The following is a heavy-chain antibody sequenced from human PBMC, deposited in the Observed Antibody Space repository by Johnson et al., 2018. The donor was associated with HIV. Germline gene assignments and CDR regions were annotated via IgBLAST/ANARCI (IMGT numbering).Heavy chain of an antibody. V-gene: IGHV3-13*01. Sequence: VQLVESGGGVVQPGGSLRLSCVASGFTLSSYGMHWVRQAPGKGLEWVSAIGTAGDTYYPGSVMGRFTISRENAKNSLYLQMNSLRAGDTAVYYCARSQIIFGVVTGAFDIWGQGTMVTVSS. CDR2: IGTAGDT. CDR3: ARSQIIFGVVTGAFDI. D-gene: IGHD3-3*01. CDR1: GFTLSSYG. J-gene: IGHJ3*02.